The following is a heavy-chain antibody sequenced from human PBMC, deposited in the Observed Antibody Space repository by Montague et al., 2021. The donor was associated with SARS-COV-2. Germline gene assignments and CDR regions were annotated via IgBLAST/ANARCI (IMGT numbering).Heavy chain of an antibody. CDR2: MAYTGST. D-gene: IGHD6-13*01. J-gene: IGHJ6*02. Sequence: SETLSLTCTVSGGSISRSTSSWAWIRQPPGKGLEWIGSMAYTGSTYYKRSVKSRVTISVDTSRNQFSLRLSSVTAADTSAYYCARLPLVSSWSRAAGYYYYGMDVWGQGTTVTVSS. V-gene: IGHV4-39*01. CDR3: ARLPLVSSWSRAAGYYYYGMDV. CDR1: GGSISRSTSS.